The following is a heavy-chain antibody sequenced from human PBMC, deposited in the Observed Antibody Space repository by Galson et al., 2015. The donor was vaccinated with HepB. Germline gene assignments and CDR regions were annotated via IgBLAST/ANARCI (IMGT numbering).Heavy chain of an antibody. J-gene: IGHJ4*02. V-gene: IGHV3-15*01. CDR3: TTDVPNYGGANCES. CDR2: IKSKTHGETR. Sequence: SLRLSCAVSGSTFSHLWMTWVRQVPGRGLEWVARIKSKTHGETRDYATPVKNRCTISRDDSKNTVYLEMDSLKIKDTAVYYCTTDVPNYGGANCESWGQGTLVTVSS. D-gene: IGHD3-16*01. CDR1: GSTFSHLW.